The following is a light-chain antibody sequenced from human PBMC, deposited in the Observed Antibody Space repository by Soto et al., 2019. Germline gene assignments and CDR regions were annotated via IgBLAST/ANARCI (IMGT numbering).Light chain of an antibody. Sequence: DIQMAQSPSFLSASVGDRVTITCRTSQTISNYLNWYQQKPGKAPKFLVYASSHLQSGVPVRFSGSGSGTDFALTISSLQPEDFATYYCQQSFTTPWTFGQGTKVEIK. CDR2: ASS. V-gene: IGKV1-39*01. CDR3: QQSFTTPWT. J-gene: IGKJ1*01. CDR1: QTISNY.